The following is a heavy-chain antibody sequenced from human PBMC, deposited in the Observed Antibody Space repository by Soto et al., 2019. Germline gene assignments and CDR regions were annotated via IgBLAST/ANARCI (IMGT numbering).Heavy chain of an antibody. CDR1: GGSISSSNW. D-gene: IGHD6-19*01. CDR3: ARADSSGWYYFDC. V-gene: IGHV4-4*02. J-gene: IGHJ4*02. CDR2: IYHSGST. Sequence: SETLSLTCAVSGGSISSSNWWSWVRQLPGKGLEWIGEIYHSGSTNYNPSLESRLTISVDMSKNQFSLKLSSVTAADTAVYYCARADSSGWYYFDCWGQGTLVTVSS.